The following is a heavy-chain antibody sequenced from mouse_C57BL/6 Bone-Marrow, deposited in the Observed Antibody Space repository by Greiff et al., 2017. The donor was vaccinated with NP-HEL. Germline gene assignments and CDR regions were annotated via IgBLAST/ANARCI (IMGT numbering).Heavy chain of an antibody. Sequence: EVQLQQSGGGLVQPGGSLKLSCAASGFTFSDYYMYWVRQTPEKRLEWVAYISNGGGSTYYPDTVKGRFTISRDNARNTLYLQMSRLKSEDTAMYYCARQGGNYLYYAMDYWGQGTSVTVSS. D-gene: IGHD2-1*01. CDR2: ISNGGGST. CDR3: ARQGGNYLYYAMDY. V-gene: IGHV5-12*01. J-gene: IGHJ4*01. CDR1: GFTFSDYY.